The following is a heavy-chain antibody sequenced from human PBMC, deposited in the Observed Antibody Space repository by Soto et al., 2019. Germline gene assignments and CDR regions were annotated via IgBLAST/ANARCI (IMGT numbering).Heavy chain of an antibody. CDR2: IAYDGSNK. CDR1: GFSISRSA. Sequence: QVQLVESGGGVVQPGRSLRLSCVASGFSISRSAMHWVRQAPGKRLEWVAVIAYDGSNKWYADSAKGRFTISRDNSKNTLYLDMSSLRAEDTAVYFCARDLQAGDDNVNWFAPWGQGTLVTVSS. J-gene: IGHJ5*02. D-gene: IGHD1-1*01. V-gene: IGHV3-30-3*01. CDR3: ARDLQAGDDNVNWFAP.